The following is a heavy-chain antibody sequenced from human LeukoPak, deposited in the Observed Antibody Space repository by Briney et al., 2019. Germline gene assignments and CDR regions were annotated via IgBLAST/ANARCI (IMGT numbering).Heavy chain of an antibody. CDR3: ARDLTGPREGDAFDI. V-gene: IGHV4-39*02. J-gene: IGHJ3*02. CDR1: GGSISSSSYY. Sequence: SETLSLTCTVSGGSISSSSYYWGWIRQPPGKGLEWIGSIYHSGSTYYNPSLKSRVTISVDTSKNQFSLKLSSVTAADTAVYYCARDLTGPREGDAFDIWGQGTMVTVSS. CDR2: IYHSGST. D-gene: IGHD7-27*01.